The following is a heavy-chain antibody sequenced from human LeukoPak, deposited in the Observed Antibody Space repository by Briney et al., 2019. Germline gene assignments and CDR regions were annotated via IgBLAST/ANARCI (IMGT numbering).Heavy chain of an antibody. J-gene: IGHJ4*02. D-gene: IGHD6-13*01. CDR3: AVIGAAGTRGGGFDY. CDR1: GYTFTSYG. CDR2: ISAYNGNT. V-gene: IGHV1-18*01. Sequence: ASVTVSCKASGYTFTSYGISWVRQAPGQGLEWMGWISAYNGNTNYAQKLQGRVTMTADTSTSTAYMELRSLRSDDTAVYYCAVIGAAGTRGGGFDYWGQGTLVTVSS.